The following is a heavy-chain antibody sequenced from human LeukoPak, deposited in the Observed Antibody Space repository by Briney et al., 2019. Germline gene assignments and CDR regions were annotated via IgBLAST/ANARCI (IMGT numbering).Heavy chain of an antibody. V-gene: IGHV3-74*01. CDR1: GFTLNSSW. CDR2: STDRTTT. J-gene: IGHJ4*02. D-gene: IGHD6-19*01. Sequence: RGALRHSCAASGFTLNSSWMRWVRQAPRERLGWVSHSTDRTTTIYADSVKGRFTISRDNAKDTLYLQRNCLRVEDTAVYCCVTSASIGWRGQGTLVTVSS. CDR3: VTSASIGW.